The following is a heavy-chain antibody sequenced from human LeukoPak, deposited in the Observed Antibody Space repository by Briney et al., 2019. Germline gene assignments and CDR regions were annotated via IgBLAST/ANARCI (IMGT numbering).Heavy chain of an antibody. CDR1: GCTFIAYY. D-gene: IGHD5-24*01. Sequence: ASVKVSCKASGCTFIAYYMHWVRQAPGQGLEWMGWVNPASGGTNYAQKFEGRVTMIRDTSISTAYMELTALTSDDTAVYYCAGQRDPRPIDYWGQGTLVTVSS. V-gene: IGHV1-2*02. CDR2: VNPASGGT. J-gene: IGHJ4*02. CDR3: AGQRDPRPIDY.